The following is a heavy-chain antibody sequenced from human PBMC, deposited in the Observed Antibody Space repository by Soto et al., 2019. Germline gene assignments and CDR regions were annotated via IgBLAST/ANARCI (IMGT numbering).Heavy chain of an antibody. CDR1: GGSFSGYY. Sequence: SETLSLTCAVYGGSFSGYYWSWIRQPPGKGLEWIGEINHSGSTNYNPSLKSRVTISVDTSKNQFSLKLSSVTAADTAVYYCARARGILTGSTFDYWGQGTLVTVSS. D-gene: IGHD3-9*01. CDR2: INHSGST. V-gene: IGHV4-34*01. CDR3: ARARGILTGSTFDY. J-gene: IGHJ4*02.